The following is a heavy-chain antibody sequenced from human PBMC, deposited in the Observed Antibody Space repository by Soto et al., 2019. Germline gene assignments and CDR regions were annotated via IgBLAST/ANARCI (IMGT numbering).Heavy chain of an antibody. Sequence: QVQLVQSGAEVKKPGASVKVSCKASGYTFTSYGISWVRQAPGQGLEWMGWISGDNGNTNYAQKLQGRDTMTTDTSTSTAFMELRSLRSDDTAVYSCARGTPAAPGDWFDPWGEGTLVIFSS. D-gene: IGHD6-13*01. CDR1: GYTFTSYG. CDR3: ARGTPAAPGDWFDP. J-gene: IGHJ5*02. CDR2: ISGDNGNT. V-gene: IGHV1-18*01.